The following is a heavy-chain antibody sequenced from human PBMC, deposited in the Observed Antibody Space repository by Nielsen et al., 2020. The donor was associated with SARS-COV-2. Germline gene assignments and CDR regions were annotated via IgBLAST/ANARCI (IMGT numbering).Heavy chain of an antibody. D-gene: IGHD2-21*02. Sequence: GGSLRLSCAASGFTVSSNYMSWVRQAPGKGLEWVSVIYSGGSTYYADSVKGRFTISRDNSKNTLYLQMNSLRAEDTAVYYCARDIAHTYCGGDCPEGDYWGQGTLVTVSS. CDR2: IYSGGST. J-gene: IGHJ4*02. CDR3: ARDIAHTYCGGDCPEGDY. V-gene: IGHV3-53*01. CDR1: GFTVSSNY.